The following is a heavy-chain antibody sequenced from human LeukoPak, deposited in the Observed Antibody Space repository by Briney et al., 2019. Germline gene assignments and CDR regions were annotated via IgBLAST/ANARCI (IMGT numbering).Heavy chain of an antibody. CDR3: PRSGPNYLPPRPIDY. J-gene: IGHJ4*02. V-gene: IGHV3-7*01. D-gene: IGHD1-7*01. CDR1: GFTFTSTW. CDR2: IKEDGSEQ. Sequence: GGALRLSRAASGFTFTSTWMTWAREAPGERLEWVANIKEDGSEQYYVDSVKGRFIISRDNAKNSLSLQTNSLRAEDTAIYYCPRSGPNYLPPRPIDYWGQGTKATVSS.